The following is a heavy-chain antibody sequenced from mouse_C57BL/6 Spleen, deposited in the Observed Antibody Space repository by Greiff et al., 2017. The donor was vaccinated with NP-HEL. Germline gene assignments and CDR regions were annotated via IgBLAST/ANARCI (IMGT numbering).Heavy chain of an antibody. J-gene: IGHJ1*03. CDR3: TASHYYGSSHWYFDV. CDR2: IRLKSDNYAT. CDR1: GFTFSNYW. V-gene: IGHV6-3*01. Sequence: EVKVEESGGGLVQPGGSMKLSCVASGFTFSNYWMNWVRQSPEKGLEWVAQIRLKSDNYATHYAESVKGRFTISRDDSKSSVYLQMNNVRAEDTGIYYCTASHYYGSSHWYFDVWGTGTTVTVSS. D-gene: IGHD1-1*01.